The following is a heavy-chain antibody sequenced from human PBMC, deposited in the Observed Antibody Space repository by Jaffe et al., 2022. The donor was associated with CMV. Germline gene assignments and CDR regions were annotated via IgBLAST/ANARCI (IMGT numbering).Heavy chain of an antibody. J-gene: IGHJ4*02. D-gene: IGHD6-13*01. V-gene: IGHV3-21*01. Sequence: EVQLVESGGGLVKPGGSLRLSCAASGFTFSSYSMNWVRQAPGKGLEWVSSISSSSSYIYYADSVKGRFTISRDNAKNSLYLQMNSLRAEDTAVYYCARDEQQLLFGFDYWGQGTLVTVSS. CDR2: ISSSSSYI. CDR3: ARDEQQLLFGFDY. CDR1: GFTFSSYS.